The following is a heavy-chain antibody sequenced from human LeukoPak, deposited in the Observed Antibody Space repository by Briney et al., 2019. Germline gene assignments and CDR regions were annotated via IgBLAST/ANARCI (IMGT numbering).Heavy chain of an antibody. V-gene: IGHV3-30-3*01. J-gene: IGHJ3*02. CDR1: GFTFSSYA. Sequence: GGSLRLSCAASGFTFSSYAMHWVRQAPGKGLEWVAVISYDGSNKYYADSVKGRFTISRDNSKNTLYLQMNSLRAEDTAVYYCARDPLSNYYGDYGNAFDIWGQGTMVTVSS. CDR3: ARDPLSNYYGDYGNAFDI. CDR2: ISYDGSNK. D-gene: IGHD4-17*01.